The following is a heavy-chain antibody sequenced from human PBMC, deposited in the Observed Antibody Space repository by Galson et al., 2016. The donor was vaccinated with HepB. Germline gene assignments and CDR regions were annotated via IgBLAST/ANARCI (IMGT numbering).Heavy chain of an antibody. V-gene: IGHV5-51*01. CDR3: ARHLPYCGGDCYVGVPHFYYPMDV. J-gene: IGHJ6*02. Sequence: QSGAEVKKPGESLEISCQASGYSFAGYWIAWVRQMPGKGLEWMGGIYPDDSDSRYSPAFQGRVTISVDKSINTAYLQWSRLKASDTATYFCARHLPYCGGDCYVGVPHFYYPMDVWGQGTTVTVSS. CDR1: GYSFAGYW. D-gene: IGHD2-21*02. CDR2: IYPDDSDS.